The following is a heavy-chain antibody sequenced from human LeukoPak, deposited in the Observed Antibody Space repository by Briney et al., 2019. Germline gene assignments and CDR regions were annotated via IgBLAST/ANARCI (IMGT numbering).Heavy chain of an antibody. V-gene: IGHV3-33*01. Sequence: GRSLRLSCAASGFTFSSYGMHWVRQAPGKGLEWVAVIWYDGSNKYYADSVKGRFTISRDNSKNTLYLQMNSLRAEDTAVYYCARDLETYSSSSGVDYWGQGTLVTVSS. D-gene: IGHD6-6*01. CDR1: GFTFSSYG. CDR2: IWYDGSNK. CDR3: ARDLETYSSSSGVDY. J-gene: IGHJ4*02.